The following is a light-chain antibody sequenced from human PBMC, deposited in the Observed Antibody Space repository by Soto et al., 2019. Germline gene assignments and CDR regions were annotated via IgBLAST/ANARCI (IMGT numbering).Light chain of an antibody. CDR2: DVS. CDR3: RSYTSSSSDV. Sequence: QSALTQPASVSGSLGQSITISCTGTSSDFGVNNSVSWYQHYPGRTPKLRIRDVSNRPSGVSNRFSSSKSGNTASLTISGLQAGDEADYHCRSYTSSSSDVCGSGTKLTVL. V-gene: IGLV2-14*03. CDR1: SSDFGVNNS. J-gene: IGLJ1*01.